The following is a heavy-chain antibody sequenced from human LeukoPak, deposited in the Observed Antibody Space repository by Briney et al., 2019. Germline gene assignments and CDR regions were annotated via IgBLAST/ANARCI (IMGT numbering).Heavy chain of an antibody. Sequence: SETLSLTCTVSGGSLSGHYWSWIRQPPGKGLEWIGFMYHSGNTNYNPYLKSRVTISLDTSRNQFSLKLTSVTAADTAVYYCARGARWNDYWGQGTLVTVSS. CDR3: ARGARWNDY. D-gene: IGHD4-23*01. J-gene: IGHJ4*02. V-gene: IGHV4-59*11. CDR2: MYHSGNT. CDR1: GGSLSGHY.